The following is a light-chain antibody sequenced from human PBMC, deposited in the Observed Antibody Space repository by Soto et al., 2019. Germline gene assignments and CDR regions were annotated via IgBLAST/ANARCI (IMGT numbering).Light chain of an antibody. CDR3: RQYGYSLGFA. V-gene: IGKV3-20*01. CDR1: QSVSSNF. J-gene: IGKJ4*01. Sequence: EIVLTQSAGTLSLYPGEGANLXCRASQSVSSNFVAWYQEKPGKVPRLLXXGASSRATGIQERLSGSGSGKDFTLNISRLEPEDFAVYYCRQYGYSLGFAFGGGTKVDI. CDR2: GAS.